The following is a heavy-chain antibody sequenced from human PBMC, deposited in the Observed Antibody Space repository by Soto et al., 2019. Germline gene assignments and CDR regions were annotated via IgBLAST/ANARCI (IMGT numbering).Heavy chain of an antibody. V-gene: IGHV1-18*01. CDR3: ARVGSSVSYFDY. Sequence: ASVKVSCKASGYTFTSYGISWVRQAPGQGLEWMGWISTYNGNTNYAQKVQGRVTMTTDTSTNTAYMELRSLRSDDTAVYYCARVGSSVSYFDYWGQGTLVTVSS. D-gene: IGHD1-26*01. CDR1: GYTFTSYG. CDR2: ISTYNGNT. J-gene: IGHJ4*02.